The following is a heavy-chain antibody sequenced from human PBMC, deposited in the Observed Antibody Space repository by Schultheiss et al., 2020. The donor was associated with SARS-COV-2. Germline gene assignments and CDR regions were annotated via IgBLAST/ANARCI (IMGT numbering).Heavy chain of an antibody. CDR2: ISGSGGST. V-gene: IGHV3-23*01. CDR3: TRHEGGSYGYYGMDV. CDR1: GFTFSSYA. D-gene: IGHD1-26*01. Sequence: GGSLRLSCAASGFTFSSYAMSWVRQAPGKGLEWVSAISGSGGSTYYADSVKGRFTISRDNSKNTLYLQMNSLRAEDTAVYYCTRHEGGSYGYYGMDVWGQGTTVTVSS. J-gene: IGHJ6*02.